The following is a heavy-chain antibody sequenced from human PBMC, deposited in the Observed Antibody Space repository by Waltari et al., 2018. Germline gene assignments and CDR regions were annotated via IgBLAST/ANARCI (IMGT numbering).Heavy chain of an antibody. CDR1: GFTLSSYW. CDR2: IKQDGSEK. V-gene: IGHV3-7*01. D-gene: IGHD2-2*01. Sequence: EVQRVESGGGLVKTGGSLRLSCAASGFTLSSYWMSWVRQAPGKGLEWVANIKQDGSEKYYVDSVKGRFTISRDNAKNSLYLQFNSLRAEDTAVYYCARGNCYGPHWGQGTLVTVSS. CDR3: ARGNCYGPH. J-gene: IGHJ4*02.